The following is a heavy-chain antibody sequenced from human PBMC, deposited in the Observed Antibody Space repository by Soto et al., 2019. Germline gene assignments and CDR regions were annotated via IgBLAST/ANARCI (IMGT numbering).Heavy chain of an antibody. Sequence: QVQLVQSGAEVKKPGASVKVSCKASGYTFTSYYMHWVRQAPGQGLEWMGIINPSGGSTSYAQKFQGRVTMTRDTSASTVYMELSSLRSEDTAVYYWAGYSRDDYFDYRGQGTLVTVSS. D-gene: IGHD1-26*01. J-gene: IGHJ4*02. CDR3: AGYSRDDYFDY. CDR2: INPSGGST. V-gene: IGHV1-46*01. CDR1: GYTFTSYY.